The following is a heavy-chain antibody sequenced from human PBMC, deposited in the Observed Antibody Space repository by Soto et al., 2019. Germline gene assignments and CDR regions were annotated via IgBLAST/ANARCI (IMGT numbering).Heavy chain of an antibody. J-gene: IGHJ6*02. Sequence: QVQLQESGPGLVKPSGTLSLTCAVSGGSISSSNWWSWVRQPPGKGLEWIGEIYHSGSTNYNPSLKGRVTISVDKSKNQFSLKLSSVTAADTAVYYCARDVATIFLNYGMDVWGQGTTVTVSS. CDR2: IYHSGST. CDR3: ARDVATIFLNYGMDV. V-gene: IGHV4-4*02. D-gene: IGHD5-12*01. CDR1: GGSISSSNW.